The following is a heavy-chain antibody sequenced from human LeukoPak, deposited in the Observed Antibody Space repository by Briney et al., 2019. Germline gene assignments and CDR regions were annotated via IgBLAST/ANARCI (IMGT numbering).Heavy chain of an antibody. CDR2: ISADGSST. CDR1: GFTLRSYW. J-gene: IGHJ4*02. Sequence: PGGSLRLSCAASGFTLRSYWMHWVRQAPGKGLVWVSRISADGSSTSNADSVKGRFTISRGNAKNTLYLQMNSLRAEDTAVNYCAREDSSSSAHFDYWGQGTLVTVSS. CDR3: AREDSSSSAHFDY. D-gene: IGHD6-6*01. V-gene: IGHV3-74*01.